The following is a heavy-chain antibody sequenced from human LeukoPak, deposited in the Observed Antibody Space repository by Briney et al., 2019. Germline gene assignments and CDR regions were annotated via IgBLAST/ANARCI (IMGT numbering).Heavy chain of an antibody. CDR3: ARQRNTVSVSYYDY. D-gene: IGHD4-17*01. Sequence: SETLSLTCTVSGGSISSYYWSWIRQPPGKGLEWIGYIYYSGSTNYNPSLKSRVTISVDTSKNQFSLKLSSVTAADTAVYYCARQRNTVSVSYYDYWGQGTLVTVSS. V-gene: IGHV4-59*08. CDR2: IYYSGST. CDR1: GGSISSYY. J-gene: IGHJ4*02.